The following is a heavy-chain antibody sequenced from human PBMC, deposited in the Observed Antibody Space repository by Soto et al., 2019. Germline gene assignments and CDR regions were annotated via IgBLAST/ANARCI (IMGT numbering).Heavy chain of an antibody. CDR3: AKDRDDYGDYYFDY. D-gene: IGHD4-17*01. J-gene: IGHJ4*02. CDR1: GLTFSSYA. V-gene: IGHV3-23*01. CDR2: ISGSGGST. Sequence: GGSLRLFCAASGLTFSSYAMSWVRQAPGKGLEWVSAISGSGGSTYYADSVKGRFTISRDNSKNTLYLQMNSLRAEDTAVYYCAKDRDDYGDYYFDYWGQGTLVTVSS.